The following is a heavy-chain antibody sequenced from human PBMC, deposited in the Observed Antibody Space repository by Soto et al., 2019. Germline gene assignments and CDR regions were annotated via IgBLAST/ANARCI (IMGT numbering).Heavy chain of an antibody. J-gene: IGHJ6*02. Sequence: GGSLRLSCAASGFTFSKYSMRWVRQAPGKGLEWVSTISDSGGATYYGDSVKGRFTISRDNSKNTLYLQMNSLRAEDTAVYYCAKRVSNSSVYYGMDVWGQGTTVTVSS. CDR1: GFTFSKYS. CDR3: AKRVSNSSVYYGMDV. D-gene: IGHD6-6*01. V-gene: IGHV3-23*01. CDR2: ISDSGGAT.